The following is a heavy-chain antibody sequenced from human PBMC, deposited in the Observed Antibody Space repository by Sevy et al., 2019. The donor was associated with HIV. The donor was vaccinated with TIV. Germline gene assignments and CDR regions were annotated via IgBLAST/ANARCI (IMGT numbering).Heavy chain of an antibody. CDR2: FSFGCGKI. CDR1: GFTFSKYS. V-gene: IGHV3-23*01. CDR3: ARESWTKPHDY. J-gene: IGHJ4*02. D-gene: IGHD2-8*01. Sequence: GGCLRLSCAASGFTFSKYSMSWIRQTPGKGLEWVSTFSFGCGKINYADSVKGRFTISRDDSRNTFYLQMNSLRAEDTAIYYCARESWTKPHDYWGQGTVVTVSS.